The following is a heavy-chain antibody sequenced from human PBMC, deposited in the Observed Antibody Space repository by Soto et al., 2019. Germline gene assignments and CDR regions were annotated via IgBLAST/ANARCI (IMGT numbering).Heavy chain of an antibody. CDR1: GGTFSSYT. V-gene: IGHV1-69*08. J-gene: IGHJ4*02. D-gene: IGHD3-10*01. CDR3: ARDLGETSFTRGY. Sequence: QVQLVQSGAEVKKPGSSVKVSCKASGGTFSSYTLNWVRQAPGQGLEWMGRIIPVLGIVNYAQKFQGRITITADKSTTTGDMELDSLRSEDTAVYYCARDLGETSFTRGYWGQGTLVTVSS. CDR2: IIPVLGIV.